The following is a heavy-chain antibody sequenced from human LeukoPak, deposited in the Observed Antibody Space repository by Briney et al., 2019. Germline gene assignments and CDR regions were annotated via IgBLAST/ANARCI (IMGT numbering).Heavy chain of an antibody. Sequence: VASVKVSCKASGYTFTGYYMHWVRQAPGQGLEWMGWINPNSGGTNYAQKFQGRVTMTRDTSISTAYMELSSLRSEDTAVYYCARGDYDSSGYHFDYWGQGTLVTVSS. J-gene: IGHJ4*02. CDR1: GYTFTGYY. V-gene: IGHV1-2*02. D-gene: IGHD3-22*01. CDR2: INPNSGGT. CDR3: ARGDYDSSGYHFDY.